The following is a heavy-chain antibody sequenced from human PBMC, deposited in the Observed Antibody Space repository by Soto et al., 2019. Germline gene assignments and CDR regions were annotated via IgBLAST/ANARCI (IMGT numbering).Heavy chain of an antibody. D-gene: IGHD2-15*01. J-gene: IGHJ4*02. CDR2: IYYIGST. Sequence: QVQLQESGPGLVKPSQTLSLTCTVSGGSISSGDYYWSWIRKPPVKGLEWIGYIYYIGSTYYNPSLESRVTISVDTCKNPFSLKLNSVTAADTAVYYCARLGVGMVAATLDYWVQGTLVTVSS. CDR1: GGSISSGDYY. V-gene: IGHV4-30-4*01. CDR3: ARLGVGMVAATLDY.